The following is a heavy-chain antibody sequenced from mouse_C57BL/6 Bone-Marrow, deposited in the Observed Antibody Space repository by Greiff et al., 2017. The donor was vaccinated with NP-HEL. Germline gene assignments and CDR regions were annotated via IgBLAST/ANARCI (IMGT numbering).Heavy chain of an antibody. CDR3: ERQGDGRSRAGVDD. Sequence: VQLQESGAELVKPGASVKISCKASGYTFTDYYINWVKQRPGQGLEWIGKIGPGSGSTYYNEKFKGKATLTADKSSSTAYMQLSSLTSEDSAGEGWERQGDGRSRAGVDDGGQGTRGTVSA. CDR2: IGPGSGST. D-gene: IGHD1-1*01. J-gene: IGHJ3*01. CDR1: GYTFTDYY. V-gene: IGHV1-77*01.